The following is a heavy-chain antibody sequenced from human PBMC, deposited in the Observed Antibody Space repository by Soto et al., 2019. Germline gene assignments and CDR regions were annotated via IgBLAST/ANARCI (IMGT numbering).Heavy chain of an antibody. V-gene: IGHV3-9*01. CDR3: AKDMREILYYFDY. CDR2: ISWNSGSI. J-gene: IGHJ4*02. CDR1: GFTFVDYA. Sequence: GGSLRLSCAASGFTFVDYAMHWVRQAPGKGLEWVSGISWNSGSIGYADSVKGRFTISRDNAKNSLYLQMNSLRAEDTALYYCAKDMREILYYFDYWGQGTLVTVSS.